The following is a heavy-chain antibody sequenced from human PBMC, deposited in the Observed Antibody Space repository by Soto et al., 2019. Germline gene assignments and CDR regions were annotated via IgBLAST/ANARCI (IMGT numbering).Heavy chain of an antibody. CDR2: ISDSSSYI. CDR3: ARYDSSGYYWPCYYYGMDV. D-gene: IGHD3-22*01. J-gene: IGHJ6*02. CDR1: GFTFSTYS. Sequence: EVQLVESGGGLVKPGGSLRLSCAASGFTFSTYSMNWVRQAPGKGLEWVSSISDSSSYIYYPDSVKGRFTISRDNAKNSLYLQMDSLRADHTAVYYCARYDSSGYYWPCYYYGMDVWGQGTTVTVSS. V-gene: IGHV3-21*01.